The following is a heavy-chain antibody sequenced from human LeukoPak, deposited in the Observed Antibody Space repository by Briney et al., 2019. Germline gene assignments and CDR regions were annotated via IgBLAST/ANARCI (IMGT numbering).Heavy chain of an antibody. D-gene: IGHD3-10*01. CDR1: GASISSNNYY. CDR2: IHYSGST. CDR3: ARYIISMVRGMDY. J-gene: IGHJ4*02. Sequence: SETLSLTCTVSGASISSNNYYWTWIRQHPEKGLEWIGYIHYSGSTSYNPSLESRLTISLDTSGNQFSLKLSSVTAADTAVYYCARYIISMVRGMDYWGQGTLVTVSS. V-gene: IGHV4-31*03.